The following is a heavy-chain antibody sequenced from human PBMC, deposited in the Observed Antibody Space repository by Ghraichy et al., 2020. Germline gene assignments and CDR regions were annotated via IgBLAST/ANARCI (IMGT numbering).Heavy chain of an antibody. Sequence: SVTLSLTCTVSGGSISSGDYYWSWIRQPPGKGLEWIGYIYYSGSTYYNPSLKSRVTISVDTSKHQFSLRLSSVTAADTAVYYCARDDPVTRGYYYGMDVWGQGTTVTVSS. D-gene: IGHD4-17*01. J-gene: IGHJ6*02. CDR3: ARDDPVTRGYYYGMDV. CDR2: IYYSGST. CDR1: GGSISSGDYY. V-gene: IGHV4-30-4*01.